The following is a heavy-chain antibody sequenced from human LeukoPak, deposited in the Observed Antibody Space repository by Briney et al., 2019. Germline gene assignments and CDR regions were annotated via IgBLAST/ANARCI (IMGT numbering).Heavy chain of an antibody. CDR3: ARDTDYGDYVDY. J-gene: IGHJ4*02. D-gene: IGHD4-17*01. CDR2: IKQDGSEK. V-gene: IGHV3-7*01. CDR1: GFTFSSYS. Sequence: GGSLRLSCAASGFTFSSYSMNWVRQAPGKGLEWVANIKQDGSEKYYVDSVKGRFTISRDNAKNSLYLQMNSLRAEDTAVYYCARDTDYGDYVDYWGQGTLVTVSS.